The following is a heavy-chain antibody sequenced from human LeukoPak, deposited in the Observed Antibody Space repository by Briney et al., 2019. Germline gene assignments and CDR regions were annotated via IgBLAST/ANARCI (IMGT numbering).Heavy chain of an antibody. J-gene: IGHJ4*02. CDR3: ARLKRATMIVDSIFDY. CDR2: ISDSGST. CDR1: GGSISSYY. D-gene: IGHD3-22*01. V-gene: IGHV4-59*08. Sequence: SETLSLTCTVSGGSISSYYWSWIRQPPGKGLELIGYISDSGSTNYKSSLKSRVTISVDTSKNQFSLKLSSVTAADTAVYYCARLKRATMIVDSIFDYWGQGTLVTVSS.